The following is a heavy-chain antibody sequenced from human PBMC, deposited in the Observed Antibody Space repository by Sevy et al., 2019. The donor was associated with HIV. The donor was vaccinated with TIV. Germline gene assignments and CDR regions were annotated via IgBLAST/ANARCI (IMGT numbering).Heavy chain of an antibody. J-gene: IGHJ4*02. CDR1: GFTFSSYG. V-gene: IGHV3-30*18. CDR2: ISYDGSNK. D-gene: IGHD3-16*02. CDR3: AKASPEDYDYVWGSYRYSPHY. Sequence: GGSLRLSCAASGFTFSSYGMHWVRQAPGKGLEWVAVISYDGSNKYYADSVKGRFTISRDNSKNTLYLQMNGLRAEDTAVYYCAKASPEDYDYVWGSYRYSPHYWGQGTLVTVSS.